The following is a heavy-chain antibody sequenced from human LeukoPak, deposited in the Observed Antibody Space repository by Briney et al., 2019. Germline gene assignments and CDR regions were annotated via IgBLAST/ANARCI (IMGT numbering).Heavy chain of an antibody. CDR3: AKDLGYSNYNYFYGMDV. CDR1: GFTFSSYA. D-gene: IGHD6-13*01. V-gene: IGHV3-23*01. CDR2: ISGSGGST. J-gene: IGHJ6*02. Sequence: GGSLRLSCAASGFTFSSYAMSWVRQAPGKGLEWVSAISGSGGSTYYADSVKGRFTISRDNSKNTLYLQMNSLRAEDTAVYYCAKDLGYSNYNYFYGMDVWGQGTTVTVSS.